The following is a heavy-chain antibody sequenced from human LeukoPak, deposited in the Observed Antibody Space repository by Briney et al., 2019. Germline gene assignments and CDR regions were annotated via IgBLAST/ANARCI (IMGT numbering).Heavy chain of an antibody. Sequence: PGGSLRLSCAASGFTFSSYAMSWVRQAPGKGPEWVSAISGSGGSTYYADSVKGRFTISRDNSKNTLYLQMNSLRAEDTAVYYCAKGRSAAGTDYYYYYMDVWGKGTSVTVSS. D-gene: IGHD6-13*01. CDR3: AKGRSAAGTDYYYYYMDV. J-gene: IGHJ6*03. CDR2: ISGSGGST. CDR1: GFTFSSYA. V-gene: IGHV3-23*01.